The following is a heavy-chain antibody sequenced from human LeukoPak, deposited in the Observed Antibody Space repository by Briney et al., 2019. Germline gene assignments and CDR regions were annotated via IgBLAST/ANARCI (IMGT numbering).Heavy chain of an antibody. D-gene: IGHD3-10*01. CDR2: ISSSGSTI. CDR1: GFTFSDYY. J-gene: IGHJ4*02. V-gene: IGHV3-11*01. CDR3: ATNGELLPFDY. Sequence: GRSLRLSCAASGFTFSDYYMSWIRQAPGKGLEWVSYISSSGSTIYYADSVKGRFTISRDNAKNSLYLQMNSLRAEDTAVYYCATNGELLPFDYWGQGTLVTVSS.